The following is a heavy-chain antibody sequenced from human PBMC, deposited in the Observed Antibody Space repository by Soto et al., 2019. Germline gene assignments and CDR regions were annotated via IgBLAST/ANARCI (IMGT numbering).Heavy chain of an antibody. CDR2: IYPGDSDT. D-gene: IGHD2-2*01. J-gene: IGHJ6*02. V-gene: IGHV5-51*01. Sequence: GESLKISCKASGYSFTNYWIGWVRQMPGKGLEWMGIIYPGDSDTRYSPSFQGQVTISADKSISTAYLQWSSLKASDTAMYYCARHRYCSSTSCSYYYYYGMDVWGQGTTVTVSS. CDR3: ARHRYCSSTSCSYYYYYGMDV. CDR1: GYSFTNYW.